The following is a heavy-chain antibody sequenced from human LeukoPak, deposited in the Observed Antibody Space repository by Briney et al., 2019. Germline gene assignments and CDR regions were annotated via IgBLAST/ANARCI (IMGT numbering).Heavy chain of an antibody. CDR2: INHSGST. Sequence: SETLSLTCAVYGGSFSGYYWNWIRQPPGKGLEWIGEINHSGSTNYNPSLKSRVTISVDTSKNQFSLKLSSVTAADTAVYYCAREDTVTRVLDYWGQGTLVTVSS. J-gene: IGHJ4*02. V-gene: IGHV4-34*01. CDR1: GGSFSGYY. CDR3: AREDTVTRVLDY. D-gene: IGHD4-17*01.